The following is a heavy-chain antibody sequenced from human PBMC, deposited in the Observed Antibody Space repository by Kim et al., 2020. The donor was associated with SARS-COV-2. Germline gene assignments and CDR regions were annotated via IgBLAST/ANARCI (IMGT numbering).Heavy chain of an antibody. CDR2: IWYDGGNK. Sequence: GGSLRLSCAASGFTFSSYGMHWVRQAPGKGLEWVAVIWYDGGNKYYADSVKGRFTISIDNSKNTLYLQMNSLRAEDTALYYCARDGFGAVAGFYYYYYGMDVWGQGTTVTVSS. CDR3: ARDGFGAVAGFYYYYYGMDV. V-gene: IGHV3-33*01. CDR1: GFTFSSYG. J-gene: IGHJ6*02. D-gene: IGHD6-19*01.